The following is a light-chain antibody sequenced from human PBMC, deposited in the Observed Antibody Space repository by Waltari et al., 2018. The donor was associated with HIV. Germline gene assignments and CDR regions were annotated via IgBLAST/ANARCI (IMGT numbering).Light chain of an antibody. CDR1: ALPKQY. J-gene: IGLJ3*02. Sequence: SYELTQPPSVSVSPGQTARITCSGDALPKQYAYWYQQKAGQAPVLVIYKDSVRPSGIPERFSGSSSGTTVTLTISGVQAEDEADYYCESADSSLWVFGGGTKLTVL. V-gene: IGLV3-25*03. CDR3: ESADSSLWV. CDR2: KDS.